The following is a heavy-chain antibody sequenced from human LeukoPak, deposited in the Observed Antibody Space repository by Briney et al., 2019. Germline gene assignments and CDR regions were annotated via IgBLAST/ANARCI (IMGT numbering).Heavy chain of an antibody. Sequence: ASVKVSCKASGGTFSSYAISWVRQAPGQGLEWMGRIIPIFGTANYAQKFQGRVTITTDESTSTAYMELSSLRSEDTAVYYCARGISTVTTAHPYYFDYWGQGTLVTVSP. CDR2: IIPIFGTA. D-gene: IGHD4-11*01. J-gene: IGHJ4*02. CDR1: GGTFSSYA. V-gene: IGHV1-69*05. CDR3: ARGISTVTTAHPYYFDY.